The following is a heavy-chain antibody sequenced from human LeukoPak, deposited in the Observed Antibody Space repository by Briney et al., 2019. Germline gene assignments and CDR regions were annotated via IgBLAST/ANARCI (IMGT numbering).Heavy chain of an antibody. CDR2: ISYDGSNK. J-gene: IGHJ5*02. CDR1: GFTFSSYG. Sequence: PGGSLRLSCAASGFTFSSYGMHWVRQAPGKGLEWVAVISYDGSNKYYADSVKGRFTISRDNSKNTLYLQMNSLRAEDTAVYYCAKDGLPLWFGELGWQGPRGQGTLVTVSS. V-gene: IGHV3-30*18. CDR3: AKDGLPLWFGELGWQGP. D-gene: IGHD3-10*01.